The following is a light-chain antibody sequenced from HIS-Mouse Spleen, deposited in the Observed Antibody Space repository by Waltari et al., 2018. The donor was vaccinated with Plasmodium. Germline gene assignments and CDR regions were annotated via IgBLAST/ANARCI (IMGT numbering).Light chain of an antibody. V-gene: IGLV3-10*01. CDR1: ALPKKY. Sequence: SYELTQPPSVSVSPGQTAMITCSGDALPKKYTYWSQQKSGQAPLLVLYEDSKRPSGIPERFSGSSSGTMATLTISGAQVEDEADYYCYSTDSSGNHRVFGGGTKLTVL. J-gene: IGLJ3*02. CDR3: YSTDSSGNHRV. CDR2: EDS.